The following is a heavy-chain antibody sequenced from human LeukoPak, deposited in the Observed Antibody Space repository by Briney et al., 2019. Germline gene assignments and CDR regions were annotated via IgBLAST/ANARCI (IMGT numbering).Heavy chain of an antibody. CDR1: VGSMTNYY. V-gene: IGHV4-59*01. D-gene: IGHD2/OR15-2a*01. CDR3: ARLRGNYFPDF. CDR2: IYYSGST. Sequence: SETLSDTCAVSVGSMTNYYWTWIRQSPGRGLEWIAYIYYSGSTNYNPSLKSRVTISVDTSENQFSLKLRSVTAADTAVYYCARLRGNYFPDFWGQGTLVTASS. J-gene: IGHJ4*02.